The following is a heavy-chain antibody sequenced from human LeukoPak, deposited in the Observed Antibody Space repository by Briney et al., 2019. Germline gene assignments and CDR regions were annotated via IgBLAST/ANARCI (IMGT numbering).Heavy chain of an antibody. Sequence: PSETLSLTCIVSGGSISSSSYYWGWIRQPPGKGLEWIGSIYYSGSTYYNPSLKSRVTISVDTSKNQFSLKLSSVTAADTAVYYCATLWFGELFPDYWGQGTLVTVSS. J-gene: IGHJ4*02. CDR1: GGSISSSSYY. CDR3: ATLWFGELFPDY. CDR2: IYYSGST. D-gene: IGHD3-10*01. V-gene: IGHV4-39*01.